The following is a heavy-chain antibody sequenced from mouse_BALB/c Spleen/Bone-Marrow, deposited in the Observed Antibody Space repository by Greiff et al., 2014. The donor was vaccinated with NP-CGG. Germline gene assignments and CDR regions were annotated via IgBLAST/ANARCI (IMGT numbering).Heavy chain of an antibody. J-gene: IGHJ4*01. CDR2: INPSNGGT. Sequence: VQLQQSGAELVKPGASVKLSCKASGYTFTSYYMYWVKQRPGQGLEWIGEINPSNGGTNFNEKFESKATLTVDKSSSTAYMQLSSLTSEDSAVYYCTLWCYAMDYWGQGTSVTVSS. V-gene: IGHV1S81*02. CDR3: TLWCYAMDY. D-gene: IGHD1-1*02. CDR1: GYTFTSYY.